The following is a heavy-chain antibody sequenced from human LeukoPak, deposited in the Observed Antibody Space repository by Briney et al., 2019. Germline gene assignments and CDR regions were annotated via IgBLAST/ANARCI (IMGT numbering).Heavy chain of an antibody. Sequence: GASVKVSCTASGYTFTGYYMHWVRQASGQGLEWMGWINPKSGDTKYAQKFQGRVTMTRDTSISTAYMELSRLRSDDTAVYYCARLHCSGTSCYIQGTGSLWDYWGQGTLVTVSS. J-gene: IGHJ4*02. CDR2: INPKSGDT. D-gene: IGHD2-2*02. CDR1: GYTFTGYY. V-gene: IGHV1-2*02. CDR3: ARLHCSGTSCYIQGTGSLWDY.